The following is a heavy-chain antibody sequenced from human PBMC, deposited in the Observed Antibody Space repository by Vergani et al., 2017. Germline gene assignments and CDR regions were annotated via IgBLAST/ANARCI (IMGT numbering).Heavy chain of an antibody. Sequence: QLQLQESGPGRMKPSETRSLTCTVSGGSVDNRDYYWGWIRRPPGKGLEWIGSFSKGGTTSLPPSVKSRVAISSDTAKNRFSLNLTAVSAADTAVYYGARSSCGGDCYEFDYWGQGILVTVSS. D-gene: IGHD2-21*02. CDR3: ARSSCGGDCYEFDY. CDR2: FSKGGTT. CDR1: GGSVDNRDYY. J-gene: IGHJ4*02. V-gene: IGHV4-39*01.